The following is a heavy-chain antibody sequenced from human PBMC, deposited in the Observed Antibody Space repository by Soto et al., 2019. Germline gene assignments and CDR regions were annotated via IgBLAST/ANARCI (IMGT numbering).Heavy chain of an antibody. Sequence: GESLKIACKGSGYSFTSYWISWVRQMPGQGLEWMGRIDPSDSYTNYSPSFQGHVTISADKSISTAYLQWSSLKASDTAMYYCAREKVVAASHANYYYYGMDVWGQGTTVTVSS. J-gene: IGHJ6*02. CDR3: AREKVVAASHANYYYYGMDV. CDR1: GYSFTSYW. D-gene: IGHD2-15*01. CDR2: IDPSDSYT. V-gene: IGHV5-10-1*01.